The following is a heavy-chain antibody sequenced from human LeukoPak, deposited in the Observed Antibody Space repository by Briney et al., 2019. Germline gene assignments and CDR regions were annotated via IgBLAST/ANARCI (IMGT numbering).Heavy chain of an antibody. CDR1: GFTFSSYR. Sequence: GGSLRLSCAASGFTFSSYRMNWVRQAPGKGLEWVSAISGSGGSTYYADSVKSRFTISRDNSKNTLYLQMNSLRAEDTAVYYCAKDRSYFQHWGQGTLVTVSS. V-gene: IGHV3-23*01. CDR2: ISGSGGST. J-gene: IGHJ1*01. CDR3: AKDRSYFQH.